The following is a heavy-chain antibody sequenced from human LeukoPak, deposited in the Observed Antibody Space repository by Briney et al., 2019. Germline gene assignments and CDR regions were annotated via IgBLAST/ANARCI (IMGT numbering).Heavy chain of an antibody. J-gene: IGHJ4*02. CDR1: GFTFDDYA. V-gene: IGHV3-9*01. CDR3: AKDTYSSSLGD. D-gene: IGHD6-13*01. CDR2: ISWNSGSI. Sequence: GGSLRLSCVASGFTFDDYAMHWVRQAPGKGLEWVSGISWNSGSIGYADSVKGRFTISRDNAKNSLYLQMNSLRAEDTALYYCAKDTYSSSLGDWGQGTLVTVSS.